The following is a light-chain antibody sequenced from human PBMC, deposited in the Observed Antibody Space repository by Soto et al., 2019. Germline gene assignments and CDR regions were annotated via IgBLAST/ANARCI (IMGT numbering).Light chain of an antibody. J-gene: IGKJ4*01. Sequence: DIVLTQSPGTLSLSPGERATLSCRASQSVRSTYLAWYQQQPGQAPRLLIYGASTRATGIPARFSGSGSGTEFTLIISSLQSEDFAVYYCQHYNNWPGALTFGGGTKVDI. V-gene: IGKV3-15*01. CDR1: QSVRSTY. CDR2: GAS. CDR3: QHYNNWPGALT.